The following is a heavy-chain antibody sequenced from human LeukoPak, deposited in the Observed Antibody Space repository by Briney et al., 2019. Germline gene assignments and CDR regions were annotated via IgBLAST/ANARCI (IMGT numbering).Heavy chain of an antibody. CDR3: ARSLYDYGDLNWFDP. CDR1: GGSISSYY. CDR2: IYYSGST. D-gene: IGHD4-17*01. V-gene: IGHV4-59*08. Sequence: PSETLSLTCTVSGGSISSYYWSWIRQPPGKGLEWIGYIYYSGSTNYSPSLKSRVTISVDTSKNQFSLKLSSVTAADTAVYYCARSLYDYGDLNWFDPWGQGTLVTVSS. J-gene: IGHJ5*02.